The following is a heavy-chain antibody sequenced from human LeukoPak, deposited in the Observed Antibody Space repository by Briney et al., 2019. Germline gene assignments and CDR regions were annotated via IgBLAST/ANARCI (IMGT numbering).Heavy chain of an antibody. V-gene: IGHV3-48*03. J-gene: IGHJ6*04. Sequence: GGSLRLSCVASGFIFSNYEMNWVRQAPGKGLEWLSYISSSGSTIYYANCVKGRFTISRDNAKKSLYLQMNSLRAEDTAVYFCARSDEITVADSYYYYAMDVWGKGTTVTVSS. CDR3: ARSDEITVADSYYYYAMDV. CDR1: GFIFSNYE. CDR2: ISSSGSTI. D-gene: IGHD6-19*01.